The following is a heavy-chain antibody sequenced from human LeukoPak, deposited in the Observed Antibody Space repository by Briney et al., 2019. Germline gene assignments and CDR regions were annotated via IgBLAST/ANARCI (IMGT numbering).Heavy chain of an antibody. CDR2: IWHDGNNK. CDR3: ARGSGGNGYEHWGDY. D-gene: IGHD5-12*01. V-gene: IGHV3-33*01. CDR1: GFTFSGYG. Sequence: TGGSLRLSCAASGFTFSGYGMHWVRQAPGKGLEWVAVIWHDGNNKYYTDSVKSRFTISRDNSKNTLYLQMNSLRAEDTAVYYCARGSGGNGYEHWGDYWGQGTLVTVSS. J-gene: IGHJ4*02.